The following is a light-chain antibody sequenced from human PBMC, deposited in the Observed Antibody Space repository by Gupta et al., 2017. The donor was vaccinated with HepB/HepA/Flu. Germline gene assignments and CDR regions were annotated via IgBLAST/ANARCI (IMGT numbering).Light chain of an antibody. V-gene: IGLV3-1*01. CDR3: QAWDSSTVV. CDR2: QDS. J-gene: IGLJ2*01. CDR1: KLGDKY. Sequence: SYELPQPPSVSVSPGQTPSITCSGDKLGDKYACWYQQKPGQSPVLVIYQDSKRPSGIPERFSGSNSGNTATLTISGTQARDGADYYCQAWDSSTVVFGGGTKLTVL.